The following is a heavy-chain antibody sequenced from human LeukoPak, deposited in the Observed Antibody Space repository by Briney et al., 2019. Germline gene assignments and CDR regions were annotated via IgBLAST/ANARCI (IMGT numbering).Heavy chain of an antibody. CDR1: GFTFSSSA. CDR2: ISDNGYDT. V-gene: IGHV3-23*01. Sequence: GGSLRLSCAASGFTFSSSAMTWVRQAPGKGLEWVSAISDNGYDTFYADSVKGRFTISRDNSKNAVYLQMNSLRAEDTAIYYCARVGNYYYYMDVWGKGTTVTVSS. D-gene: IGHD1-14*01. J-gene: IGHJ6*03. CDR3: ARVGNYYYYMDV.